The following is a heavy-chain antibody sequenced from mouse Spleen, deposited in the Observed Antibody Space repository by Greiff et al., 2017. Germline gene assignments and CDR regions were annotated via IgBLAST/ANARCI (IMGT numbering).Heavy chain of an antibody. J-gene: IGHJ3*01. CDR2: ISGGGGNT. CDR1: GFTFSSYT. D-gene: IGHD2-1*01. Sequence: EVKLVESGGGLVKPGGSLKLSCAASGFTFSSYTMSWVRQTPEKRLEWVATISGGGGNTYYPDSVKGRFTISRDNAKNTLYLQMSSLRSEDTALYYCARQGGNYDAWFAYWGQGTLVTVSA. CDR3: ARQGGNYDAWFAY. V-gene: IGHV5-9*01.